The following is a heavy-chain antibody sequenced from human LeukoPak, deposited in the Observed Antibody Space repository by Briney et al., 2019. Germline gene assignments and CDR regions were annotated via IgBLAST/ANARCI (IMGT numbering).Heavy chain of an antibody. CDR2: IKQDGNEK. CDR3: ARDTLGEGEDANYAVYYFDY. J-gene: IGHJ4*02. D-gene: IGHD4/OR15-4a*01. Sequence: PSETLSLTCTVSGGSISITSYYWGWIRQPPGKGLEWVANIKQDGNEKYYVDSVKGRFTISRDNAKNSLDLQMNSLRAEDTAVYYCARDTLGEGEDANYAVYYFDYWGQGTPVTVSS. V-gene: IGHV3-7*01. CDR1: GGSISITSYY.